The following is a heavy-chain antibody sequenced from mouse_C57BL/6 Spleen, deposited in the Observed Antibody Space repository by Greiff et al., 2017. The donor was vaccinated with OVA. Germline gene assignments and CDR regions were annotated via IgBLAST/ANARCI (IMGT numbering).Heavy chain of an antibody. V-gene: IGHV1-69*01. J-gene: IGHJ4*01. CDR2: IDPSDSYT. CDR1: GYTFTSYW. CDR3: ARDAMDY. Sequence: VQLQQPGAELVMPGASVKLSCKASGYTFTSYWLHWVKQRPGQGLEWIGEIDPSDSYTNYHQKFKGKSTLTVAKSSSTAYMQLSSLTSEDSAVYYCARDAMDYWGQGTSVTVSS.